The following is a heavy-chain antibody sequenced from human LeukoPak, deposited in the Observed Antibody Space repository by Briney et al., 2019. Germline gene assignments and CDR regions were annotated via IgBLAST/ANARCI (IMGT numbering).Heavy chain of an antibody. D-gene: IGHD3-3*01. CDR2: ISSSGSTI. CDR3: ASGGDYDFRDY. Sequence: GGSLRLSCAASGFTFSSYQMNWVRQAPGKGLEWVSYISSSGSTIYYADSVKGRFTISRDNAKNSLYLQMNSLRAEDTAVYYCASGGDYDFRDYWGQGTLVTVSS. CDR1: GFTFSSYQ. J-gene: IGHJ4*02. V-gene: IGHV3-48*03.